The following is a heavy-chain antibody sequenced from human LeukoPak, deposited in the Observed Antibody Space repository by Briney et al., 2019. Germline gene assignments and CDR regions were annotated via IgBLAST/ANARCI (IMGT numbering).Heavy chain of an antibody. CDR3: ARGLSSGWVDY. Sequence: SETLSLTCAVCGGSFSDDYWTWIRQPPGKGLEWIGENTQSGRTNYNPSLKSRVTISVDTSKHQFSLNLSSVTAADTAVYYCARGLSSGWVDYWGQGTLVTVSS. CDR1: GGSFSDDY. CDR2: NTQSGRT. D-gene: IGHD6-19*01. V-gene: IGHV4-34*01. J-gene: IGHJ4*02.